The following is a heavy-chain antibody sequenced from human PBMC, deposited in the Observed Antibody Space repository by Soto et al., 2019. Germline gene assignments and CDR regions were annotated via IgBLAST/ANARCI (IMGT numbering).Heavy chain of an antibody. CDR2: ISGSGGST. CDR3: AKVNRGSPPSYYYYGMDV. Sequence: GGSLRLSCAASGFTFSSYAMSWVRQAPGKGLEWVSAISGSGGSTYYADSVKGRFTISRDNSKNTLYLQMNSLRAEDTAVYYCAKVNRGSPPSYYYYGMDVWGQGTTVTVSS. J-gene: IGHJ6*02. D-gene: IGHD3-10*01. CDR1: GFTFSSYA. V-gene: IGHV3-23*01.